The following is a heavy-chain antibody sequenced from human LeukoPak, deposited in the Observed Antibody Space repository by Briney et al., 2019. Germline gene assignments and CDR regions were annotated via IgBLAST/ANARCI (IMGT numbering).Heavy chain of an antibody. D-gene: IGHD5-18*01. V-gene: IGHV3-23*01. CDR2: ISDSGGST. J-gene: IGHJ4*02. Sequence: PGGSLRLSCAASGLTFSSYAMSWVRQAPGKGLEWVSAISDSGGSTYYADSVKGRFTTSRDNSKNTLYLQMNSLRAEVTAVYYCAKDFYEDTAMVDHWGQGILVTVSS. CDR1: GLTFSSYA. CDR3: AKDFYEDTAMVDH.